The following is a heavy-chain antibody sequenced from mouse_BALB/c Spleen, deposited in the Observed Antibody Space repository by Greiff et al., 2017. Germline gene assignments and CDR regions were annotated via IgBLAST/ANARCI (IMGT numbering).Heavy chain of an antibody. Sequence: EVQRVESGGGLVKPGGSLKLSCAASGFTFSSYAMSWVRQTPEKRLEWVASISSGGSTYYPDSVKGRFTISRDNARNILYLQMSSLRSEDTAMYYCARVPFYYGSSSYWYFDVWGAGTTVTVSS. CDR2: ISSGGST. J-gene: IGHJ1*01. CDR3: ARVPFYYGSSSYWYFDV. V-gene: IGHV5-6-5*01. CDR1: GFTFSSYA. D-gene: IGHD1-1*01.